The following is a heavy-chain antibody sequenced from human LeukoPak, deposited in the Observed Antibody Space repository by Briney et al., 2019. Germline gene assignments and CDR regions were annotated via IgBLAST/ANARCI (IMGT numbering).Heavy chain of an antibody. CDR3: AREDTMVRGVDAFDI. CDR2: INHSGST. CDR1: GGSFSGYY. J-gene: IGHJ3*02. Sequence: MTSETLSLTCAVYGGSFSGYYWSWIRQPPGKGLEWIGEINHSGSTNYNPSLKSRVTISVDTSKNQFSLKLSSVTAADTAVYYCAREDTMVRGVDAFDIWGQGTMVTVSS. D-gene: IGHD3-10*01. V-gene: IGHV4-34*01.